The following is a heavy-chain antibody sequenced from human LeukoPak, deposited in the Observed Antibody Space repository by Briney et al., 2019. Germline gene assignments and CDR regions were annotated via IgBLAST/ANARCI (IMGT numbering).Heavy chain of an antibody. CDR3: ARESDGEVVPAAVDY. Sequence: ASVKVSCKASGGTFSSYAISWVRQAPGQGLEWMGGIIPIFGTANYAQKFQGRVTITADESTSTAYMELSSLRAEDTAVYYCARESDGEVVPAAVDYWGQGTLVTVSS. CDR2: IIPIFGTA. CDR1: GGTFSSYA. V-gene: IGHV1-69*13. D-gene: IGHD2-2*01. J-gene: IGHJ4*02.